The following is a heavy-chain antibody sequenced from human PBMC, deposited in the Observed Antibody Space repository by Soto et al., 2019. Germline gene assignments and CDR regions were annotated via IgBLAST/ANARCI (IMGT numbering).Heavy chain of an antibody. D-gene: IGHD3-10*01. Sequence: EVQLLESGGGLVQPGGSLRLSCAASGFTFSSYAMWWVRQAPGKGLEWVSAISGGGEDTYYADSVKGRFTISRDNSKNTLYLQMKSRRAEDTVVYYCAFNRGSGSYSFDSWGQGTLVTVS. V-gene: IGHV3-23*01. CDR2: ISGGGEDT. J-gene: IGHJ4*02. CDR1: GFTFSSYA. CDR3: AFNRGSGSYSFDS.